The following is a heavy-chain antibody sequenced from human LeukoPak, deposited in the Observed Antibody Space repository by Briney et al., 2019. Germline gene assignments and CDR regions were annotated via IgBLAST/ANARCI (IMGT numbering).Heavy chain of an antibody. CDR1: GGTISYHY. CDR2: MYTSGST. J-gene: IGHJ4*02. V-gene: IGHV4-4*08. CDR3: ARLHSSSSWFPFDY. D-gene: IGHD6-13*01. Sequence: RSETLSLTCTVSGGTISYHYMSWIRHPPGKGLDWIGFMYTSGSTNYNPSLKSRVTISVDTSKNQFSLKLSSVTAADTALYYCARLHSSSSWFPFDYWGQGTLVTVSS.